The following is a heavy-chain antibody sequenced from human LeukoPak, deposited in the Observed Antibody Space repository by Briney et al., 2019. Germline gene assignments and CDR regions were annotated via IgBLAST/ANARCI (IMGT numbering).Heavy chain of an antibody. J-gene: IGHJ5*02. CDR2: IEQHGNER. V-gene: IGHV3-7*04. D-gene: IGHD2-8*01. CDR1: GFTFSMYW. CDR3: ARENGTFDP. Sequence: GGSLRLSCTASGFTFSMYWMTWVRQAPGKGLEWVANIEQHGNERNYVDSVKGRFTNSRDNAKNSLYLQMNSLRAEDTAVYYCARENGTFDPWGQGTLVTVSS.